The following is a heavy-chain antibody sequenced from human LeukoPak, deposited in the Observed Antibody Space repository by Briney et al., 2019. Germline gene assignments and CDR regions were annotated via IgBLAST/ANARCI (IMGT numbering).Heavy chain of an antibody. CDR2: ISGSGGST. J-gene: IGHJ4*02. CDR1: GFTFSSYA. D-gene: IGHD3-3*01. CDR3: AKDIVEDYDFWSGYGH. Sequence: GGSLRLSCAASGFTFSSYAMSWVRQAPGKGLEWVSAISGSGGSTYYADSVKGRFTISRDNSKSTLYLQMNSLRAEDTAVYYCAKDIVEDYDFWSGYGHWGQGTLVTVSS. V-gene: IGHV3-23*01.